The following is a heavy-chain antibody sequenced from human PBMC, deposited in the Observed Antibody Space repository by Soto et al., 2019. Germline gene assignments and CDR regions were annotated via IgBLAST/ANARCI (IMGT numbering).Heavy chain of an antibody. CDR1: GFTFSNYD. CDR3: ARSARWLQSRYFDR. D-gene: IGHD5-12*01. J-gene: IGHJ2*01. CDR2: IDIAGDT. V-gene: IGHV3-13*01. Sequence: ESGGGLVQPGGSLRLSCAASGFTFSNYDMHWVRQATGKGREWVSAIDIAGDTYYPDSVKGRFTISRESAKNSLYLQMNSLRAGDTAVYYCARSARWLQSRYFDRWGRGTLVSVSS.